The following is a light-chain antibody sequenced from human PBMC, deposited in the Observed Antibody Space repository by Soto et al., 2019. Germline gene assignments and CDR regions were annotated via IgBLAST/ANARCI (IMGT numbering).Light chain of an antibody. V-gene: IGKV3-20*01. CDR1: KSVGGD. CDR3: QQYGNSRGT. J-gene: IGKJ1*01. CDR2: NAS. Sequence: DIVFTHSPATLSLTPGQGASLSCMASKSVGGDLVWYQQHPGQAPRLLIYNASSRATGIPDRFSGSGSGTDFTLTISRLEPEDFAVYYCQQYGNSRGTFGQGTKVDIK.